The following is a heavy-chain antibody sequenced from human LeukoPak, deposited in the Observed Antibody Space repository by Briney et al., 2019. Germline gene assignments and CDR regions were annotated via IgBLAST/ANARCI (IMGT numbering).Heavy chain of an antibody. D-gene: IGHD2-15*01. Sequence: ASVKVSCKASGFTFTSYYMHWVRQAPGQGLEWMGIINPSGSYTSYAQKFQGRVTMTRDASTSTVYMELSSLRSEDTAVYYCARDNSGGSTWWFDPWGQGTLVTVSS. V-gene: IGHV1-46*01. CDR3: ARDNSGGSTWWFDP. J-gene: IGHJ5*02. CDR2: INPSGSYT. CDR1: GFTFTSYY.